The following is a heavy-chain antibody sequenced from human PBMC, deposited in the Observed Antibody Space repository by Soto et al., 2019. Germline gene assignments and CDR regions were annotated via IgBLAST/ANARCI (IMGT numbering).Heavy chain of an antibody. J-gene: IGHJ4*02. Sequence: GGSLRLSCAASGFTFSSYAMSWVRQAPGKGLEWVSAISGSGGSTYYADSVKGRFTISRDNSKNTLYLQMNSPRAEDTAVYYCAKVAGYSSSWYSVNWGQGTLVTVSS. CDR1: GFTFSSYA. CDR2: ISGSGGST. V-gene: IGHV3-23*01. D-gene: IGHD6-13*01. CDR3: AKVAGYSSSWYSVN.